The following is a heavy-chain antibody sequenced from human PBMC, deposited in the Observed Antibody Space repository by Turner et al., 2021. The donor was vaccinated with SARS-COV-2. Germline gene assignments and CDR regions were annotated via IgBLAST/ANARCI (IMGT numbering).Heavy chain of an antibody. D-gene: IGHD3-10*01. J-gene: IGHJ6*02. Sequence: QVQLVQSGAEVKKPGASVKVSCKASGGTFSSYAISWVRQAPGQGLEWMGGIIPILGIANYAQKFQGRVTITADKSTSTAYMELSSLRSEDTAVYYCARGNPGGHFLIIGNHYYGMDVWGQGTTVTVSS. CDR3: ARGNPGGHFLIIGNHYYGMDV. CDR1: GGTFSSYA. CDR2: IIPILGIA. V-gene: IGHV1-69*10.